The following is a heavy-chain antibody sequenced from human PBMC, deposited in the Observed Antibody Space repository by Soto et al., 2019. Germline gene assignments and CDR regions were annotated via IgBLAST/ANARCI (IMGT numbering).Heavy chain of an antibody. CDR3: ARPGSSSSTWFDP. J-gene: IGHJ5*02. D-gene: IGHD6-6*01. Sequence: SETLSLTCAVYGGSFSGYYWSWIRQPPGKGLEWIGEINHSGSTNYNPSLKSRVTISVDTSKNQFSLKLSSVTAADTAVYYCARPGSSSSTWFDPWGQGTLVTVSS. V-gene: IGHV4-34*01. CDR2: INHSGST. CDR1: GGSFSGYY.